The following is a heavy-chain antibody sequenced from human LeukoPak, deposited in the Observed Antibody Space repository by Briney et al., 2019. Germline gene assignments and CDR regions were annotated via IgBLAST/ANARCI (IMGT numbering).Heavy chain of an antibody. CDR3: ARVSRVYYDSSGLGY. D-gene: IGHD3-22*01. CDR2: INPNSGAT. J-gene: IGHJ4*02. V-gene: IGHV1-2*02. Sequence: ASVKVSCKASGYTFTGYYMHWVRQAPGQGLEWMGWINPNSGATKYTQKFQGRVTMTRDTSISTAYMELSRLRSDDTAVYYCARVSRVYYDSSGLGYWGQGTLVTVSS. CDR1: GYTFTGYY.